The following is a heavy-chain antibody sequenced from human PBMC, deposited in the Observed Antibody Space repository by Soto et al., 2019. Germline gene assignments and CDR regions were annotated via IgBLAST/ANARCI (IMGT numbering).Heavy chain of an antibody. J-gene: IGHJ4*02. Sequence: SETLSLTCAVYGGSFSGYYWSWIRQPPGKGLEWIGEINHSGSTNYNPSLKSRVTISVDTSKNQFSLKLSSVTAADTAVYYCARAEHCSGGSCYGDYFDYWGQGTLVTVSS. D-gene: IGHD2-15*01. CDR2: INHSGST. CDR1: GGSFSGYY. CDR3: ARAEHCSGGSCYGDYFDY. V-gene: IGHV4-34*01.